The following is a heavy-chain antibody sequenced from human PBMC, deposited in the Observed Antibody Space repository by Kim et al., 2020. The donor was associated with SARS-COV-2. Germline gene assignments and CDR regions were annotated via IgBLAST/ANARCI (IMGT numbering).Heavy chain of an antibody. V-gene: IGHV7-4-1*02. D-gene: IGHD3-10*01. Sequence: YAQGCTGRFVFSLDTSVSTAYLQISSLKAEDTAVYYCARVLLWFGEPPDYWGQGTLVTVSS. J-gene: IGHJ4*02. CDR3: ARVLLWFGEPPDY.